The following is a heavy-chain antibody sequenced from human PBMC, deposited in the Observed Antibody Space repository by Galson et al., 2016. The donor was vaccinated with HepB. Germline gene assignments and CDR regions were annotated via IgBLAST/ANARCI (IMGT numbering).Heavy chain of an antibody. D-gene: IGHD4-17*01. CDR1: GYTFTNYA. CDR2: INVGNGNT. J-gene: IGHJ4*02. V-gene: IGHV1-3*01. CDR3: ARDPFNYGDGIFDY. Sequence: SVKVSCKASGYTFTNYAMHWVRQAPGQRLEWMGWINVGNGNTKYSQKFQGRVTFTRDTSASTAYMELSSLRSGDTAVYYCARDPFNYGDGIFDYWGQGTLVTVSS.